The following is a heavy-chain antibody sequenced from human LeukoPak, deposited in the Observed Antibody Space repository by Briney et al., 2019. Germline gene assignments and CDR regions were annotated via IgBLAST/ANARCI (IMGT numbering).Heavy chain of an antibody. V-gene: IGHV4-34*01. CDR2: INHSGST. CDR3: ARQKIYSSSWYYYYYYMDV. Sequence: PSETLSLTCAVYGGSFSGYYWSWIRQPPGKGLEWIGEINHSGSTNYDPSLKSRVTISVDTSKNQFSLKLSSVTAADTAVYYCARQKIYSSSWYYYYYYMDVWGKGTTVTISS. CDR1: GGSFSGYY. J-gene: IGHJ6*03. D-gene: IGHD6-13*01.